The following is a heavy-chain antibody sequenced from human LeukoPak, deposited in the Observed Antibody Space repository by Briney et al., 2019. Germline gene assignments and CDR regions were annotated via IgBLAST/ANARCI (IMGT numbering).Heavy chain of an antibody. D-gene: IGHD7-27*01. Sequence: PGGSLRLSCVVSGLTFRSYEMNWVRQAPGKGLEWVSYISSGGSITYYADSVKGRFTISRDDAKNSLYLQMNSLRVEDTAIYYCARIESNWAFDYWGQGTLVTVSA. CDR1: GLTFRSYE. V-gene: IGHV3-48*03. CDR3: ARIESNWAFDY. J-gene: IGHJ4*02. CDR2: ISSGGSIT.